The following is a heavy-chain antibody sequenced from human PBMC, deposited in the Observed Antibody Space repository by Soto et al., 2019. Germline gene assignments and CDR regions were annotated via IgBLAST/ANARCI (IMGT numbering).Heavy chain of an antibody. Sequence: GASVKVSCKASGDRFTSYGSNWVRQAPGQGLEWLGWISAYDGNTNYAQILQGRVSMTTDTSANTAYMELRSLRADDTAMYYCARGGYYDSSGSRNYYYYGMNVWGQGTTVTVSS. CDR2: ISAYDGNT. CDR3: ARGGYYDSSGSRNYYYYGMNV. J-gene: IGHJ6*02. CDR1: GDRFTSYG. D-gene: IGHD3-22*01. V-gene: IGHV1-18*01.